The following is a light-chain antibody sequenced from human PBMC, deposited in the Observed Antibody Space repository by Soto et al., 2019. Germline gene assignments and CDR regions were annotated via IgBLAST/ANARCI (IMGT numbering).Light chain of an antibody. CDR3: QAWDRSTVV. Sequence: YELNQPPSVSVSPGQTASITCSGDELGDKYACWYQQKPGQSPVLVIYQDNRRPSGTPARFSGSNSGSTATLTISGTQPMDEADYYCQAWDRSTVVFGGGTKLTVL. CDR2: QDN. J-gene: IGLJ2*01. CDR1: ELGDKY. V-gene: IGLV3-1*01.